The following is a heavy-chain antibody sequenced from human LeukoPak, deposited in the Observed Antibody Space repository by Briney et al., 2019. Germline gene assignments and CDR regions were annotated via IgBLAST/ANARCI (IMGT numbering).Heavy chain of an antibody. CDR3: ARDLSRAVAATPLYYYYYGMDV. D-gene: IGHD2-15*01. J-gene: IGHJ6*02. V-gene: IGHV3-21*01. Sequence: GGSLRLSCAASGFTFSSYSMNWVRQAPGKGLEWVSSISSSSSYIYYADSVKGRFTISRDNAKNSLYLQMNSLGAEDTAVYYCARDLSRAVAATPLYYYYYGMDVWGQGTTVTVSS. CDR1: GFTFSSYS. CDR2: ISSSSSYI.